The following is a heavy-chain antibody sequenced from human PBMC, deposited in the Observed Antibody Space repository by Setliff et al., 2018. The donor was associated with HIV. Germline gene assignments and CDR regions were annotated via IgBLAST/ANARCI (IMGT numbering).Heavy chain of an antibody. CDR2: IYYSGST. Sequence: SETLSLTCTVSGGAISSRSYYWGWIRQTPAKGLEWIGSIYYSGSTYYNPCLKSRVTISADTSKNQFSLKLSSVTAADTAVYYCARGRNFWSDYYHYYYMDVWGKGTMVTVSS. CDR3: ARGRNFWSDYYHYYYMDV. J-gene: IGHJ6*03. D-gene: IGHD3-3*01. CDR1: GGAISSRSYY. V-gene: IGHV4-39*07.